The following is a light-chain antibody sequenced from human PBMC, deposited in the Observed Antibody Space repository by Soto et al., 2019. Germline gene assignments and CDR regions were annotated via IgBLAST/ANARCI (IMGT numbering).Light chain of an antibody. CDR2: DVT. CDR3: SSSTHSTTVV. Sequence: QSALTQPASVSGSPGQSVILSCSGTSGDIGAYDHVAWFQQHPGEVPKLLLRDVTNRPSGVSGRFSGSKSGNTAYLTISGLRPEDEADYYCSSSTHSTTVVFGGGTKLTVL. CDR1: SGDIGAYDH. J-gene: IGLJ3*02. V-gene: IGLV2-14*03.